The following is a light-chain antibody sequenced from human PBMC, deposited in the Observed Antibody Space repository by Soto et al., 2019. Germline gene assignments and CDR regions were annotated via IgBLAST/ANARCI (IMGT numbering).Light chain of an antibody. J-gene: IGLJ2*01. CDR1: SSNIGSNT. CDR2: SNN. V-gene: IGLV1-44*01. Sequence: QSLLTQPPSASGTPGQRVTISCSGSSSNIGSNTVNWYQQLPGAAPKLLIYSNNQWPSGVPDRFSGSKSGTSASLAISGLQSEDEADYYCAAWDDSLSGVVFGGGTKLTVL. CDR3: AAWDDSLSGVV.